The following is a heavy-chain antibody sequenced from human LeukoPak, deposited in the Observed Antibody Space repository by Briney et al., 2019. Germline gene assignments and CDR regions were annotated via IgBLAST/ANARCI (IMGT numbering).Heavy chain of an antibody. Sequence: GRSLRLSCAAPGFTFDDYAMHWVRQAPGKGLEWVSGISWNSGSIGYADSVKGRFTISRDNAKNSLYLQMNSLRAEDMALYYCAKDKSQLWLGGTFDYWGQGTLVTVSS. CDR3: AKDKSQLWLGGTFDY. J-gene: IGHJ4*02. CDR1: GFTFDDYA. V-gene: IGHV3-9*03. D-gene: IGHD5-18*01. CDR2: ISWNSGSI.